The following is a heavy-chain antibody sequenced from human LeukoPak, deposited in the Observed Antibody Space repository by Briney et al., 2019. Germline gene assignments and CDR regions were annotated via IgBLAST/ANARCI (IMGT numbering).Heavy chain of an antibody. CDR2: ISYDGSNK. CDR1: GFTFSSYA. V-gene: IGHV3-30-3*01. J-gene: IGHJ6*02. Sequence: HPGGSLRLSCAASGFTFSSYAMHWVRQAPGKGLEWVAVISYDGSNKYYADSVKGRFTISRDNSKNTLYLQMNSLRAEDTAVYYCAREGTIFGVVHYYYYGMDVWGQGTTVTVSS. CDR3: AREGTIFGVVHYYYYGMDV. D-gene: IGHD3-3*01.